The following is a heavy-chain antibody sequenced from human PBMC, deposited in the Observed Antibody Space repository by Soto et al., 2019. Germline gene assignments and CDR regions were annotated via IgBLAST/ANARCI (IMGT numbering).Heavy chain of an antibody. J-gene: IGHJ4*02. D-gene: IGHD3-10*01. CDR2: ISGSGGCT. CDR3: AKGGWFGELFDY. V-gene: IGHV3-23*01. Sequence: VQLLESGGGLVQPGGSLRRSCAASGFTFSSYAMSWVRQAPGKGLEWVSAISGSGGCTYYADSVKGRFTISRDNSKNTLYLQMNSLRAEDTAVYYCAKGGWFGELFDYWGQGTLVTVSS. CDR1: GFTFSSYA.